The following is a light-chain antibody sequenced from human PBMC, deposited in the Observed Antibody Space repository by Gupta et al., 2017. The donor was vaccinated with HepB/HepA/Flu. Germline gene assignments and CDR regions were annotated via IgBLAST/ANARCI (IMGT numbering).Light chain of an antibody. CDR1: HPITSNY. Sequence: ETVLTQSPGTLSLSAGERATLSCRASHPITSNYVAWYQQRPGQAPRLLVYDASRSATGIPDRFSGSGSGTDFTLSISRLESEDFAIYYCQQDGTTFFTFGQGTRLEIK. J-gene: IGKJ5*01. CDR2: DAS. V-gene: IGKV3-20*01. CDR3: QQDGTTFFT.